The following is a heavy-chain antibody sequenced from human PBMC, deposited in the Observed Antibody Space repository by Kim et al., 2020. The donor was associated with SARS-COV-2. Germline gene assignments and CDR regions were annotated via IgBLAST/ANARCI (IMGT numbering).Heavy chain of an antibody. J-gene: IGHJ5*02. Sequence: KSRVTISVDTSKNQFSLKLSSVTAADTAVYYCARQATHGRYSYGYGWFDPWGQGTLVTVSS. V-gene: IGHV4-39*01. D-gene: IGHD5-18*01. CDR3: ARQATHGRYSYGYGWFDP.